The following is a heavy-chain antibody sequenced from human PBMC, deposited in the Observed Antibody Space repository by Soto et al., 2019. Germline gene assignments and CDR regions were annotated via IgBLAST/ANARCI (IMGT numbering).Heavy chain of an antibody. CDR3: ARDSIAVAGNIDP. CDR1: GYTFTIYY. Sequence: ASVKVSCKASGYTFTIYYMHWVRQAPGQGLEWIGIINPSGGSTSYAQKFQGRVTMTRDTSTSTVYMELSSLRSEDTAVYYCARDSIAVAGNIDPWGQGTLVTVSS. J-gene: IGHJ5*02. V-gene: IGHV1-46*01. D-gene: IGHD6-19*01. CDR2: INPSGGST.